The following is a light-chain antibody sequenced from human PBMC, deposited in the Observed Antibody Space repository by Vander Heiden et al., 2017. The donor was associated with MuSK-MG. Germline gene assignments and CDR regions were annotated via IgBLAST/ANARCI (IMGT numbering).Light chain of an antibody. J-gene: IGKJ2*01. CDR1: QSVSSY. Sequence: EIVLTQSPATLSLSPGARATLSCRASQSVSSYLAWYQQKPGQAPRLLIYDASRRATGSPARFSGSGCGTDFTRTSSSLEHEEVAVYYCQQRSDWPRYTFGQGTKLEIK. CDR3: QQRSDWPRYT. CDR2: DAS. V-gene: IGKV3-11*01.